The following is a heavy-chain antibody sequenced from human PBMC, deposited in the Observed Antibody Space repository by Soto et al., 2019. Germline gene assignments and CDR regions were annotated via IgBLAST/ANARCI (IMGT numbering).Heavy chain of an antibody. J-gene: IGHJ4*02. D-gene: IGHD4-17*01. CDR1: GGSVSDKTYY. CDR2: VYYSGTT. Sequence: SETLSLTCSVSGGSVSDKTYYWSWIRQPPGKRLEWIGYVYYSGTTNYNPSLKSRVTISVDLPKNRFSLRLSSVTTADTALYYCARTTAVPNTLRSRYFFDYWGQGTLVTVSS. CDR3: ARTTAVPNTLRSRYFFDY. V-gene: IGHV4-61*01.